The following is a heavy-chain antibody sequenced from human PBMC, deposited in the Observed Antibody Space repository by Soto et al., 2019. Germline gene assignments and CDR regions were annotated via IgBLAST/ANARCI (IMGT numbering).Heavy chain of an antibody. J-gene: IGHJ5*02. V-gene: IGHV1-18*04. CDR3: ARGASSFLGYWSSTSCYSWFDP. Sequence: QVQLVQSGAEVKKPGASVKVSCKASGYTFTSYGISWVRQAPGQGLEWMGWISAYNGNTNYAQKVQGRVTMTTDTSTSTANMELRRLRSDDTAVYYCARGASSFLGYWSSTSCYSWFDPWGQGTLVTVSS. D-gene: IGHD2-2*02. CDR1: GYTFTSYG. CDR2: ISAYNGNT.